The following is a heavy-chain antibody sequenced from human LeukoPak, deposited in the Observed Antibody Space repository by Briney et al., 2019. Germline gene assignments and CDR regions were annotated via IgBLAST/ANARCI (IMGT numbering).Heavy chain of an antibody. CDR1: GFTVSSNY. D-gene: IGHD3-10*01. CDR3: AKDRYYGSGSRDAFDI. V-gene: IGHV3-23*01. J-gene: IGHJ3*02. Sequence: GGSLRHSCAASGFTVSSNYMSWVRQAPGKGLEWVSGITDSGGTTYSADSVKGRFTISRDNSKNTLYLQMNSLRAEDTAMYFCAKDRYYGSGSRDAFDIWGQGTMVTVSS. CDR2: ITDSGGTT.